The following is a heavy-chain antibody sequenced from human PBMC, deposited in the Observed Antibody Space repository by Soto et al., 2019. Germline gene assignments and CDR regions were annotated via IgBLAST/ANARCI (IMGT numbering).Heavy chain of an antibody. CDR3: ARDPINYDFWNGRHYXMDG. D-gene: IGHD3-3*01. CDR2: VSGNGAAT. CDR1: GFTFSNYA. Sequence: GGSLRLSCAASGFTFSNYAMNWVRQAPGKGLEWVSVVSGNGAATYYADSVKGRFTITRDNSKSMLYLQMSSLRAEDTAVYYCARDPINYDFWNGRHYXMDGSGQGTTVTVSS. V-gene: IGHV3-23*01. J-gene: IGHJ6*03.